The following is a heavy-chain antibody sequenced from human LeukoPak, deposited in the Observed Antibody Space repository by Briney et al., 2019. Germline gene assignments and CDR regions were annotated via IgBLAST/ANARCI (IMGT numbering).Heavy chain of an antibody. CDR2: ISGSGGST. CDR1: GFTFSSYA. D-gene: IGHD5-24*01. Sequence: GGSLRLSCAASGFTFSSYAMSWVRQAPGKGLEWVSAISGSGGSTYYADSVKGRFTISRDNSRNTLYLQMNSLRAEDTAVYYCAKDRGRDGYNEYWGQGTLVTVSS. V-gene: IGHV3-23*01. J-gene: IGHJ4*02. CDR3: AKDRGRDGYNEY.